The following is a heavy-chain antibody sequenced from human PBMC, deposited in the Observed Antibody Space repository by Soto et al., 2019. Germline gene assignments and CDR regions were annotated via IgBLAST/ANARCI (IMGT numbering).Heavy chain of an antibody. CDR2: ISYDGSNK. Sequence: PGGSLRLSCAASGFTFSSYAMHWVRQAPGKGLEWVAVISYDGSNKYYADSVKGRFTISRDNSKNTLYLQMNSLRAEDTAVYYCARDCMSGYAPYYYYGMDVWGQGTTVTVSS. J-gene: IGHJ6*02. CDR1: GFTFSSYA. D-gene: IGHD5-12*01. CDR3: ARDCMSGYAPYYYYGMDV. V-gene: IGHV3-30-3*01.